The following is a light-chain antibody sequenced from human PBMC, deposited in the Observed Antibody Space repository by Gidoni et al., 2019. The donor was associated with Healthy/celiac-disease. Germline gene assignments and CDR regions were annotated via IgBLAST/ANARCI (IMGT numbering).Light chain of an antibody. V-gene: IGKV3-20*01. Sequence: IVLTQSPGTLSLSPGERATLSCRASQSVSSSYLAWYQQKPGQAPRLLIYGASSRATGLPDRFSGSGSGTDFTLTISRLEPEDFAVYYCQQYGSSPGITFGPGTKVDIK. CDR3: QQYGSSPGIT. J-gene: IGKJ3*01. CDR1: QSVSSSY. CDR2: GAS.